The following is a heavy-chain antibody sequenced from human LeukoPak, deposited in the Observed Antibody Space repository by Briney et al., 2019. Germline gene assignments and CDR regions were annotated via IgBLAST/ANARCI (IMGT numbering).Heavy chain of an antibody. J-gene: IGHJ4*02. CDR1: GYTFTRYL. Sequence: GASVKVSCKASGYTFTRYLIHWVRQAPGQGLEWVGRVNPNGGSTIYAQRFQGRVTMTWDGSTNTVYMDLVSLRSEDTAVYYCAKEREATYYFDYWGQGTLVTVSS. CDR2: VNPNGGST. D-gene: IGHD1-26*01. CDR3: AKEREATYYFDY. V-gene: IGHV1-46*01.